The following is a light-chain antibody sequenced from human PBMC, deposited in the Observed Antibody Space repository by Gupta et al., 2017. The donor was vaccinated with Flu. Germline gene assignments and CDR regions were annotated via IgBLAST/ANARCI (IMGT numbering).Light chain of an antibody. J-gene: IGKJ2*01. CDR1: QSVSSY. Sequence: PATLSLSPGERATLSCRASQSVSSYLAWYQQKPGQAPRLLIYDTSNRATGIPARFSGSVSGTDFTLTISSLEPEDFAVYYCQQRSNWPYTFGQGTKMEIK. CDR3: QQRSNWPYT. CDR2: DTS. V-gene: IGKV3-11*01.